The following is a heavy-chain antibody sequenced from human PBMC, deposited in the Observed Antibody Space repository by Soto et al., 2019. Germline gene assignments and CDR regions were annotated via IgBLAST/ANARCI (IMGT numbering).Heavy chain of an antibody. CDR3: VILAHGIAAKAE. CDR1: GFSFSSNS. D-gene: IGHD2-15*01. CDR2: ISDNADRV. Sequence: PGGSLRLSCTASGFSFSSNSMAWVRQAPGKGLEWVSSISDNADRVFYADSLKGRFTFSRDNSRNQLYLQMNSLRAEDTALYYCVILAHGIAAKAE. J-gene: IGHJ1*01. V-gene: IGHV3-23*01.